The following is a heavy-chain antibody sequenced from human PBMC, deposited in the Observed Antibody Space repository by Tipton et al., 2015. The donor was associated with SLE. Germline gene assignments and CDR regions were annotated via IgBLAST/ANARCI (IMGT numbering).Heavy chain of an antibody. CDR3: ARVGLLGPDAFDI. D-gene: IGHD3/OR15-3a*01. J-gene: IGHJ3*02. Sequence: TLSLTCTVSGDSLIGSHWTWVRQPAEKGLEWIGYLFTSGTTQYNPSLKSRLTISGDTSKNLFSLKLNSVTAADTAVYYCARVGLLGPDAFDIWGQGTMVTVSS. CDR2: LFTSGTT. CDR1: GDSLIGSH. V-gene: IGHV4-4*08.